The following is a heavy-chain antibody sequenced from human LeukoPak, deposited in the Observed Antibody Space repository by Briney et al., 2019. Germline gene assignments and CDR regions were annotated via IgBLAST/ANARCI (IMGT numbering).Heavy chain of an antibody. D-gene: IGHD3-10*01. CDR3: AKGYYASGSSLSAFDS. CDR2: IRSSGDSA. CDR1: GFTFSGYA. Sequence: GGSLRLSCAASGFTFSGYAMNWVRQAPGKGLEWVSVIRSSGDSAYYADFVKGRFTISRDNSKNTPYLQMNSLRAEDTAVYYCAKGYYASGSSLSAFDSWGQGTLVTASS. V-gene: IGHV3-23*01. J-gene: IGHJ4*02.